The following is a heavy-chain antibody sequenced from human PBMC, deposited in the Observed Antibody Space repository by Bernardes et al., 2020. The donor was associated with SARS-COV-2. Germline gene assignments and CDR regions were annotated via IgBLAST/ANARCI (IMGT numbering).Heavy chain of an antibody. D-gene: IGHD2-21*01. CDR1: GFTFSSYE. V-gene: IGHV3-48*03. Sequence: GGSLRLSCAASGFTFSSYEMNWVRQAPGKGLEWVSYISSSGSTIYYADSVKGRFTISRDNAKNSLYLQMNSLRAEDTAVYYCARECGGDCYYYYGMDVWGQGTTVTVSS. CDR3: ARECGGDCYYYYGMDV. CDR2: ISSSGSTI. J-gene: IGHJ6*02.